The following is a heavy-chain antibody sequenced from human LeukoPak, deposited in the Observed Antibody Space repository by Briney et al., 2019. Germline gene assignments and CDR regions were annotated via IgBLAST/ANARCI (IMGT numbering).Heavy chain of an antibody. Sequence: PSETLSLTCAVYGGSFSGYYWSWIRQPPGKGLEWIGEINHSGSTNYNPSLKSRVTISVDTSKNQFSLKLSSVTAADTAVYYCARERYSSSSHDAFDIWGQGTMVTVSS. CDR3: ARERYSSSSHDAFDI. V-gene: IGHV4-34*01. CDR2: INHSGST. J-gene: IGHJ3*02. CDR1: GGSFSGYY. D-gene: IGHD6-6*01.